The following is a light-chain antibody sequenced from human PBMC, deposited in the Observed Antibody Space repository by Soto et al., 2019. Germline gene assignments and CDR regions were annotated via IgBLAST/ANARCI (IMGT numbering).Light chain of an antibody. Sequence: EIVLTQSPGTLSLSPGERATLSCRASQSVSSSYLAWYQQKPGQAPRLLIYGASSRATGIPDRFSGSGSGTDFTLTISRLEPEDVAVYYCQQWDGSPRLTCGGGTKLEIK. CDR2: GAS. V-gene: IGKV3-20*01. CDR3: QQWDGSPRLT. CDR1: QSVSSSY. J-gene: IGKJ4*01.